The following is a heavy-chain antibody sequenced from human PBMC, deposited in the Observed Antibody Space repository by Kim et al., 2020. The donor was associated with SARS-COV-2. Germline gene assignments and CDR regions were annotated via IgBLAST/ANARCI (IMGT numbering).Heavy chain of an antibody. D-gene: IGHD2-21*02. CDR3: ARQGAGDGFGAFDI. J-gene: IGHJ3*02. V-gene: IGHV3-13*01. Sequence: PGSVEGRFTISRQNGDNSLYLQMNSLRAGDTAVYYCARQGAGDGFGAFDIWGQGTLVTVSS.